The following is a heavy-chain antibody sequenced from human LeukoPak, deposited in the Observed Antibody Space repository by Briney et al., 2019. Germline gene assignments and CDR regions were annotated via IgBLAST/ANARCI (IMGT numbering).Heavy chain of an antibody. D-gene: IGHD4-11*01. CDR3: ARRFRDYSYFEY. CDR2: ISYSGST. CDR1: GGSISSSSYY. Sequence: PSETLSLTCAVSGGSISSSSYYWSWIRQPPGKGLEWIGYISYSGSTNYNPSLKSRVTISIDTSKNHFSLKLRSVTAADTAVYYCARRFRDYSYFEYWGQGTLVTVSS. V-gene: IGHV4-61*03. J-gene: IGHJ4*02.